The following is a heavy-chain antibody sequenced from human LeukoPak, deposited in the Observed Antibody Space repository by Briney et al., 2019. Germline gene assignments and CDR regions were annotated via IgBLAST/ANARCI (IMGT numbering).Heavy chain of an antibody. V-gene: IGHV1-8*01. J-gene: IGHJ5*02. CDR1: GYTFTSYD. Sequence: ASVKVSCKASGYTFTSYDINWVRQATGQGLEWMGWMNPNSGNTGYAQKLQGRVTMTRNTSISTAYMELSSLRSEDTAVYYCARGLLSTGAKNPWGQGTLVTVSS. CDR3: ARGLLSTGAKNP. D-gene: IGHD2-15*01. CDR2: MNPNSGNT.